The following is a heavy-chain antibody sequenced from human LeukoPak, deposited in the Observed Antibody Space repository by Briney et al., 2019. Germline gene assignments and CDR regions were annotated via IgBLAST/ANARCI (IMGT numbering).Heavy chain of an antibody. Sequence: GGSLRLSCAASGFTFSNYWMSWVRQAPGKGLEWVANIKQDGSEKYYVDSVKGRFTISRDNAKNSLYLQMNSLRAEDAAVYYCARGSGWYMYWGQGTLVTVSS. D-gene: IGHD6-19*01. V-gene: IGHV3-7*01. CDR3: ARGSGWYMY. CDR1: GFTFSNYW. J-gene: IGHJ4*02. CDR2: IKQDGSEK.